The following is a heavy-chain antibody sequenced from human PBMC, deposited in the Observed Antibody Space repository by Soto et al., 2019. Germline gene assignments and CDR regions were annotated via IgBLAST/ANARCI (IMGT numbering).Heavy chain of an antibody. V-gene: IGHV3-23*01. CDR3: AKEDDTWTNGHFDI. CDR2: ISGGADGA. CDR1: GFTFNSYD. J-gene: IGHJ3*02. Sequence: EVPLLESGGGLVQPGGSLRLSCAASGFTFNSYDMSWVRQAPGKGLEWVAGISGGADGAYYADSVKGRFTISRDNSKNTLYVYMNNLRSEDTAIYYCAKEDDTWTNGHFDIWGQGTVVTVSS. D-gene: IGHD2-8*01.